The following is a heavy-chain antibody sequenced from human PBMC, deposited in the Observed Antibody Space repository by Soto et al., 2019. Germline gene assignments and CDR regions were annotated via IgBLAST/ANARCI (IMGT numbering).Heavy chain of an antibody. V-gene: IGHV1-18*01. Sequence: GASVKVSCKSSGYTFISYGINWVRQAPGQGLQWMGWISADNGNTNYAQNLQGRVTITRDTSASTAYMELSSLRSEDTAVYYCARDYAHLQVDYWGQGTLVTVSS. CDR3: ARDYAHLQVDY. CDR1: GYTFISYG. CDR2: ISADNGNT. J-gene: IGHJ4*02. D-gene: IGHD3-16*01.